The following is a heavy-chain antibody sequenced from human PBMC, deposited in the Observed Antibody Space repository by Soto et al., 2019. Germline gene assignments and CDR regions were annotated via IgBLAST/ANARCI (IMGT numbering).Heavy chain of an antibody. CDR3: AHVYGGYDNFDY. CDR1: GVSLSTSGEG. CDR2: IYWDDDK. V-gene: IGHV2-5*02. D-gene: IGHD5-12*01. J-gene: IGHJ4*02. Sequence: SGPTLVNPTQTLTLTCTLSGVSLSTSGEGVGWIRQPPGKALEWLALIYWDDDKRYSPSLKSRLTITKDTSKNQVVLTMTNMDPVDTATYYCAHVYGGYDNFDYWGQGTLVTVSS.